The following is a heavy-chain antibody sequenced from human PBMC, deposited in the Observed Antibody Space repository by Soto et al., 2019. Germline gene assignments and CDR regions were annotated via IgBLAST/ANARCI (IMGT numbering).Heavy chain of an antibody. CDR3: ARVRKEVWRFLEWLLSPHYYYYGMDV. CDR1: GGTFSSYA. CDR2: IIPIFGTA. V-gene: IGHV1-69*13. J-gene: IGHJ6*02. Sequence: GASVKVSCKASGGTFSSYAISWVRQAPGQGLEWMGGIIPIFGTANYAQKFQGRVTITADESTSTAYMELSSLRSEDTAVYYCARVRKEVWRFLEWLLSPHYYYYGMDVWGQGTTVTVSS. D-gene: IGHD3-3*01.